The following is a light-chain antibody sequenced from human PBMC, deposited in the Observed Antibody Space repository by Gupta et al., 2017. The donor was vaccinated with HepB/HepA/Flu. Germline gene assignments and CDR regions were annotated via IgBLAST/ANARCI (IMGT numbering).Light chain of an antibody. Sequence: SSELTPDPAVSVAFGQTVRITCQGDSLRSYYASWYQQKPGQAPVLVIYGKNNRPSGIPDRFSGSSSGNTASLTITGAQAEDEADYYCNSRDSSGNHHVVFGGGTKLTVL. CDR2: GKN. V-gene: IGLV3-19*01. J-gene: IGLJ2*01. CDR1: SLRSYY. CDR3: NSRDSSGNHHVV.